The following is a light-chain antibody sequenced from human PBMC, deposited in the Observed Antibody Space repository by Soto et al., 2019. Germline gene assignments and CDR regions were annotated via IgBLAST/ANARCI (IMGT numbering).Light chain of an antibody. CDR2: GNS. V-gene: IGLV1-40*01. J-gene: IGLJ1*01. Sequence: QSALTQPPSVSGAPGQRVTISCTGSSSNIGAGYDVHWYQQLPGTAPKLLIYGNSNRPSGVPDRFSGSKSGTSASLAITGLQAEDEADYYCQSSDSSLSGYVFGTGT. CDR1: SSNIGAGYD. CDR3: QSSDSSLSGYV.